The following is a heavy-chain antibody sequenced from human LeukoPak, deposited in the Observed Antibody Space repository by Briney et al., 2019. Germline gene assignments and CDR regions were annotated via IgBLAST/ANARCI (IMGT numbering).Heavy chain of an antibody. Sequence: PSETLSLTCTVSGGSIGTYYWSWIRQSPGKGLEWIGYIYVAGTRYNPYLQSRVTISVDRSRNQFFLKMSSVTAADTAVYYCARHIGGGIEDMDVWGKGTKVIVSS. CDR2: IYVAGT. CDR1: GGSIGTYY. V-gene: IGHV4-59*08. D-gene: IGHD3-16*02. CDR3: ARHIGGGIEDMDV. J-gene: IGHJ6*03.